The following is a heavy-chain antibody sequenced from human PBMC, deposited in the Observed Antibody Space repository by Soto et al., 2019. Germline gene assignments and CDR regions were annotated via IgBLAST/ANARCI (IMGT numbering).Heavy chain of an antibody. CDR1: GFTFSSYA. J-gene: IGHJ4*02. CDR2: ISGSGGST. V-gene: IGHV3-23*01. D-gene: IGHD3-16*02. Sequence: EVQLLESGGGLVQPGGSLRLSCAASGFTFSSYAMSWVRQAPGKGLEWVSAISGSGGSTYYADSVKGRFTISRDNSKNTLYLQMNSLRAEDTAVYYCAKVYVITIGGVIVNLYFDYWGQGTLVTVSS. CDR3: AKVYVITIGGVIVNLYFDY.